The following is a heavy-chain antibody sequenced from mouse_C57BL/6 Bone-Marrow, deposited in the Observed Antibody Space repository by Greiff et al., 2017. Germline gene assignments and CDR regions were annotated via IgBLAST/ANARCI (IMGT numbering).Heavy chain of an antibody. Sequence: QVQLQQSGAELVMPGASVKLSCKASGYTFTSYWMHWVKQRPGQGLEWIGEIDPSDSYTNYNQKFKGKSTLTVDKSSSTAYMQLSSLTSEDSAVYYCAREDYYYGSSSWFAYWGQGTLVTVSA. CDR2: IDPSDSYT. CDR1: GYTFTSYW. V-gene: IGHV1-69*01. CDR3: AREDYYYGSSSWFAY. J-gene: IGHJ3*01. D-gene: IGHD1-1*01.